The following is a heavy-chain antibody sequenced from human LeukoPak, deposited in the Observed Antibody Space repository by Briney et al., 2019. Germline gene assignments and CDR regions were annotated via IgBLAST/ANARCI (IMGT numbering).Heavy chain of an antibody. J-gene: IGHJ4*02. V-gene: IGHV4-31*02. CDR3: ARERYNVDQ. CDR1: GFTFSSYG. CDR2: IYYSGST. Sequence: LRLSCAASGFTFSSYGMHWVRQAPGKGLEWIGYIYYSGSTYYNPSLKSRVTISIDTSKNQFSLKLNSVTAADTAVYYCARERYNVDQWGQGTLVSVSS. D-gene: IGHD1-14*01.